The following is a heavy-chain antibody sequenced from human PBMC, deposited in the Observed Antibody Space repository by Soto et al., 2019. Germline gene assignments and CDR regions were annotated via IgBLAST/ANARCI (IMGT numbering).Heavy chain of an antibody. CDR3: AEDPSTGYAGY. CDR2: FSKSGDGT. J-gene: IGHJ4*02. CDR1: GLPFSNYA. V-gene: IGHV3-23*01. Sequence: GSLRLSCVASGLPFSNYAMSWVRQAPGKGLEWVSTFSKSGDGTHYADSVTGRFTVSRDNSKNTLSLQMNSLRAEDTAIYYCAEDPSTGYAGYWGQGTLVTVSS. D-gene: IGHD3-9*01.